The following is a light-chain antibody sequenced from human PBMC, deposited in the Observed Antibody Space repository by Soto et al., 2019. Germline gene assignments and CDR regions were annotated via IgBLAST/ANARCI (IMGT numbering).Light chain of an antibody. CDR1: SSDVGLYNY. CDR3: SSYTSSSLWV. J-gene: IGLJ3*02. Sequence: QSALTQPASVSGSPGQSITISCTGTSSDVGLYNYVSWYQQHPGKAPKLMIYEVSNRPSGVSNRFSGSKSGNTASLTISGLQAEDEANYYCSSYTSSSLWVFGGGTKVTVL. CDR2: EVS. V-gene: IGLV2-14*01.